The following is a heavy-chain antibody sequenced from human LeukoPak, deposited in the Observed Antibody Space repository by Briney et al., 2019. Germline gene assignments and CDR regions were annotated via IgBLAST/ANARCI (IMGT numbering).Heavy chain of an antibody. V-gene: IGHV3-30*04. CDR2: ISYDGSNK. CDR1: GFTFSSYA. Sequence: GGSLRLSCAAPGFTFSSYAMHWVRQAPGKGLEWVAVISYDGSNKYYADSVKGRFTISRDNSKNTLYLQMNSLRAEDTAVYYCARSSGDIVVVPAATDYYYGMDVWGQGTTVTVSS. J-gene: IGHJ6*02. CDR3: ARSSGDIVVVPAATDYYYGMDV. D-gene: IGHD2-2*01.